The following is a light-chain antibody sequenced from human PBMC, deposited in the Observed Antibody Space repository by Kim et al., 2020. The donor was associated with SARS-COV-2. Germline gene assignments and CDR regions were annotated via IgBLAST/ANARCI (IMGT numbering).Light chain of an antibody. V-gene: IGKV3-11*01. CDR3: QQRSNWPIT. Sequence: LVPGERAPLPCRSSQSFSSYLAWYQQKPGQAPRLLIYDASNRATGIPARFSGSGSGTDFTLTISSLEPEDFAVYYCQQRSNWPITFGQGTRLEIK. CDR2: DAS. CDR1: QSFSSY. J-gene: IGKJ5*01.